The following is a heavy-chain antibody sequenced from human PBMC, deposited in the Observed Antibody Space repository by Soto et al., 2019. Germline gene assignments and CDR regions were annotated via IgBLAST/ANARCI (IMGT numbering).Heavy chain of an antibody. CDR1: GYTFTSYH. J-gene: IGHJ4*02. CDR2: ISAYNGNT. D-gene: IGHD6-19*01. V-gene: IGHV1-18*01. CDR3: ARRTSSASYFCVY. Sequence: GASVKVSCKASGYTFTSYHITWVRQAPGQGLEWMGWISAYNGNTNYAQNFQGRVSMTTDSSTTTAYMELRNLRSDDTAVYYFARRTSSASYFCVYWGLGTLVNVAS.